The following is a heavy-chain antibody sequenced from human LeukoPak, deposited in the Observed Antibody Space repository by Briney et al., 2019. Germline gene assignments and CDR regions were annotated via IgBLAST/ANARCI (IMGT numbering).Heavy chain of an antibody. J-gene: IGHJ5*02. Sequence: PGGSLRLSCAASGFTFSRYWMHWVRPAPGKGLVWVSRINGDGSSTTYADSVTGRFTISRDNAKNTLYLQMNSLRAEDTAVYYCASSSGGYNWFDPWGQGTLVTVAS. V-gene: IGHV3-74*01. CDR3: ASSSGGYNWFDP. CDR2: INGDGSST. CDR1: GFTFSRYW. D-gene: IGHD2-15*01.